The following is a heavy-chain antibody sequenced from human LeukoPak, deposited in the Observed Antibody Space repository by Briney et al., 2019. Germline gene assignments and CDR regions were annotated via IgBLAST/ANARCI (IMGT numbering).Heavy chain of an antibody. D-gene: IGHD1-26*01. CDR2: ISTSSSYI. J-gene: IGHJ4*02. CDR3: ARDGEGATPGGFDY. Sequence: GGSLRLSCAASGFTFSSSDMSWVRQAPGKGLEWVSSISTSSSYIYYTDSVKGRFTISRDNAKNSLYLQMNSLRAEDTALYYCARDGEGATPGGFDYWGQGTLVTVSS. CDR1: GFTFSSSD. V-gene: IGHV3-21*04.